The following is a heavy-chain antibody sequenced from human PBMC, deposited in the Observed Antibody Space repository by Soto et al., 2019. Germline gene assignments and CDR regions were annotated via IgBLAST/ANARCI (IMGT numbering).Heavy chain of an antibody. CDR2: IYYSGST. V-gene: IGHV4-39*01. D-gene: IGHD2-2*01. CDR3: ARRPLYCSSTRCYSFDY. Sequence: PSETLSLTCTVSGGSISSSSYYWGWIRQPPGKGLEWIGSIYYSGSTHYNPSLKSRVTISVDTSKNQFSLKLSSVTAADTAVYYCARRPLYCSSTRCYSFDYWGQGTLVTVSS. CDR1: GGSISSSSYY. J-gene: IGHJ4*02.